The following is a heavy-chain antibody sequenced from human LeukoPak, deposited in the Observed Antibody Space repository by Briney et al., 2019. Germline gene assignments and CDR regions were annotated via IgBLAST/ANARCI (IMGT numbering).Heavy chain of an antibody. V-gene: IGHV4-30-4*01. D-gene: IGHD3-22*01. CDR1: GGSISSGDYY. CDR2: IYYSGST. Sequence: SETLSLTCTVSGGSISSGDYYWSWIRQPPGKGLEWIGYIYYSGSTYYNPSLKSRVTITVDTSKNQFSLKLSSVTAADTAVYYCARARDYYDSSGYYFDAFYFDYWGQGTLVTVSS. J-gene: IGHJ4*02. CDR3: ARARDYYDSSGYYFDAFYFDY.